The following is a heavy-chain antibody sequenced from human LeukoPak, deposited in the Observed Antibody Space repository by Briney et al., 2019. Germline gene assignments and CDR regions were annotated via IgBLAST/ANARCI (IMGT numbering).Heavy chain of an antibody. CDR1: GGTFSSYV. CDR3: AREGPYYYDSSGYYGIDYFDY. D-gene: IGHD3-22*01. J-gene: IGHJ4*02. V-gene: IGHV1-69*13. Sequence: ASVKVSCKASGGTFSSYVINWVRQAPGQGLEWMGGLIPIFGTPNYAQKFRGRVTITADESTSTAYMELTSLRSEDTAVYYCAREGPYYYDSSGYYGIDYFDYWGQGTLVTVSS. CDR2: LIPIFGTP.